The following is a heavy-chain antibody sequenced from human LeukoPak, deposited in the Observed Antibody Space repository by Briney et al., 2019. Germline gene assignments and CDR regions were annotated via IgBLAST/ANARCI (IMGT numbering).Heavy chain of an antibody. CDR2: ITGSHGPT. V-gene: IGHV3-23*01. D-gene: IGHD4-17*01. J-gene: IGHJ5*02. Sequence: GGSLRLSCAPSGFTFSSFAMTWVRQAPGKGLEWVSSITGSHGPTYNTDSVTGRFTISRVNSRNTLYLQLNSRRAKDTAVYYGTEDLNGDYVGAFDPWGQGTLVTVSS. CDR1: GFTFSSFA. CDR3: TEDLNGDYVGAFDP.